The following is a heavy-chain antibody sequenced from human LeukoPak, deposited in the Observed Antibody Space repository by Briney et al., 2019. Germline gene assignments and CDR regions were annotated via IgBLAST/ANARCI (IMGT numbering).Heavy chain of an antibody. J-gene: IGHJ3*01. V-gene: IGHV3-43*01. CDR2: ISWDSSST. D-gene: IGHD2-21*01. CDR1: GFTFHYFT. CDR3: AKDGRQGAYDV. Sequence: GSLSLSYVASGFTFHYFTMHWVRPRPGKGLEWVSLISWDSSSTYFTDSVKGRFTISRDNTKNSLYLQMNSLTTEDTAFYYCAKDGRQGAYDVWGQGTLVTVS.